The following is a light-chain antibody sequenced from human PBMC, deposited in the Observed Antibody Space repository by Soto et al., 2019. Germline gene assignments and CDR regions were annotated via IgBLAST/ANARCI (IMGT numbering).Light chain of an antibody. J-gene: IGKJ1*01. CDR2: WAS. V-gene: IGKV4-1*01. CDR1: QSVLYSSNNKNY. CDR3: QQYYSAPWT. Sequence: DIVMTQSPDSLAVSLGERATINCKSSQSVLYSSNNKNYLAWYQQKPRQPPKLLISWASTRESGVPDRFSGSGSGTDFTLPISSLQAEDVAVYYCQQYYSAPWTFGQGTKVEIK.